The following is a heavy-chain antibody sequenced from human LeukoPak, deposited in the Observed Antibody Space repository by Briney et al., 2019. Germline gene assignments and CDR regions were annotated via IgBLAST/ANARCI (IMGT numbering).Heavy chain of an antibody. V-gene: IGHV4-59*01. CDR1: GGSISTYC. CDR3: ARRLAVTGRYYFDY. J-gene: IGHJ4*02. D-gene: IGHD4-11*01. CDR2: IYYSGIT. Sequence: PSETLSLTCTVSGGSISTYCWTWIRQPPGRGLEWIGYIYYSGITNYNPSLKSRVTMSVDTSRNQFSLRLNSVTAADTAVYYCARRLAVTGRYYFDYWGQGSLVTVSS.